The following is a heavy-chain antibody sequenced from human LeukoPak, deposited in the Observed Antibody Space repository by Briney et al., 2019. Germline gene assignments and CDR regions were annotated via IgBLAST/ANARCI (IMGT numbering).Heavy chain of an antibody. J-gene: IGHJ5*02. CDR2: INAGNGNT. Sequence: GASVKVSCKASGYTFTSYAMHWVRQAPGQRLEWMGWINAGNGNTKYSQEFQGRVTITRDTSASTAYMELSSLRSEDMAVYYCARAPMVRGVIPHNWFDPWGQGTLVTVSS. CDR3: ARAPMVRGVIPHNWFDP. D-gene: IGHD3-10*01. V-gene: IGHV1-3*03. CDR1: GYTFTSYA.